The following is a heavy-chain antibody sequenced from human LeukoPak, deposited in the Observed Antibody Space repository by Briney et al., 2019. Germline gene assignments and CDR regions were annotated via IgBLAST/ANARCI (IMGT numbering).Heavy chain of an antibody. Sequence: SVKVSCKASGYTFTGYYMHWVRQAPGQGLEWMGGIIPIFGTANYAQKFQGRVTITADESTSTAYMELSSLRSEDTAVYYCARVLRDDYVWGSYRSVFDYWGQGTLVTVSS. CDR1: GYTFTGYY. V-gene: IGHV1-69*13. CDR2: IIPIFGTA. CDR3: ARVLRDDYVWGSYRSVFDY. D-gene: IGHD3-16*02. J-gene: IGHJ4*02.